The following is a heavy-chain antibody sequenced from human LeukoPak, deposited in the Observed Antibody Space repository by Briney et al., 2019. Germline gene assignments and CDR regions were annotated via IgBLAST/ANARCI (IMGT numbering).Heavy chain of an antibody. CDR3: TRSGYRHPYHFDS. V-gene: IGHV3-53*01. D-gene: IGHD3-22*01. Sequence: GGSLRLSCAASGFSVRTTYMSWVRQAPGKGLEWVSVLYTGGGTDHADSVKGRFTISRDNSKNTLSLQMNSLRVEDTAIYYCTRSGYRHPYHFDSWGQGTLVIVSS. J-gene: IGHJ4*02. CDR1: GFSVRTTY. CDR2: LYTGGGT.